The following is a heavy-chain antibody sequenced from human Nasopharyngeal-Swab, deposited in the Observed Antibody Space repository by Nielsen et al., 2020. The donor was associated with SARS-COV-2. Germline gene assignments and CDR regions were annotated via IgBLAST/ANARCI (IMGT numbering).Heavy chain of an antibody. CDR3: ARGSRFTIFGVVPDYYYGMDD. D-gene: IGHD3-3*01. J-gene: IGHJ6*02. CDR1: GGSISSYY. V-gene: IGHV4-4*07. CDR2: IYTSGST. Sequence: SETLSLTCTVSGGSISSYYWSWIRQPAGKGLEWIGRIYTSGSTNYNPSLKSRVTMSVDTSKNQFSLKLSSVTAADTAVYYCARGSRFTIFGVVPDYYYGMDDWGQGTTVTVSS.